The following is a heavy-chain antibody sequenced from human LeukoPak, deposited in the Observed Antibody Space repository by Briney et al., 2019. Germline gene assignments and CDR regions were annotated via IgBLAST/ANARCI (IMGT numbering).Heavy chain of an antibody. CDR1: GGSISSSSYY. V-gene: IGHV4-39*01. CDR2: IYYSGST. J-gene: IGHJ4*02. Sequence: SETLSLTCTVSGGSISSSSYYWGWIRQPPGKGLEWIGSIYYSGSTYYNPSLKSRVTISVDTSKNQFSLELSSVTAADTAVYYCARRNKLRAVGATSFDYWGQGTLVTVSS. D-gene: IGHD1-26*01. CDR3: ARRNKLRAVGATSFDY.